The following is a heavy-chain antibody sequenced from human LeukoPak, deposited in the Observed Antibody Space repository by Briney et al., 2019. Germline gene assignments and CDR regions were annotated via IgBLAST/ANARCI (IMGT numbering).Heavy chain of an antibody. CDR1: GYTFTSYY. D-gene: IGHD1-1*01. CDR3: ARAWKTGGFDY. CDR2: INPSGGST. Sequence: ASVKVSCTASGYTFTSYYMHWVRQAPGQGLEWMGIINPSGGSTSYAQKFQGRVTMTRDMSTSTVYMELSSLRSEDTAVYYCARAWKTGGFDYWGQGTLVTVSS. J-gene: IGHJ4*02. V-gene: IGHV1-46*01.